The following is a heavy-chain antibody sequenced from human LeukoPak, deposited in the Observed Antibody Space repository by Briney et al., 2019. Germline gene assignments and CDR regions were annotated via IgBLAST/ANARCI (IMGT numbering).Heavy chain of an antibody. Sequence: SETLSLTCTVSGGSISSGSYYWSWIRQPAGKGLEWIGRIYTSGSTNYNPSLKSRVTISVDTSKNQSSLKLSSVTAADTAVYYCAGASYGWNWFDPWGQGTLVTVSS. CDR3: AGASYGWNWFDP. J-gene: IGHJ5*02. V-gene: IGHV4-61*02. CDR2: IYTSGST. CDR1: GGSISSGSYY. D-gene: IGHD5-18*01.